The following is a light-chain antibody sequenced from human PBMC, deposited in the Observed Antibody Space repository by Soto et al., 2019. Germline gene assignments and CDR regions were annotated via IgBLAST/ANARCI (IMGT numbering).Light chain of an antibody. J-gene: IGKJ5*01. CDR2: HAS. V-gene: IGKV3D-20*02. Sequence: DIVLTQSPGTLSLSHGERATLSCRASQSISNSKLAWYQHKAGQAPRLLIYHASKRATGSPARFSGSGSGTDFTLTISRLEPEDFAVYYCQQRSNWPPITFGQGTRLEIK. CDR1: QSISNSK. CDR3: QQRSNWPPIT.